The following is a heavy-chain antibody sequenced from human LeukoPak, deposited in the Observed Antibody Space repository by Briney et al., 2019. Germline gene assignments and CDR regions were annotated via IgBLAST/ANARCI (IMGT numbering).Heavy chain of an antibody. Sequence: SGGSLRLSCAAAGFTFSNCAMSWVRQAPGKGLEWVSAISGSGGSSYYAGSVKGRFTISRDNSKNTLSLQMKSLRADDTAIYYCAKGTYSSSPRDYWGQGTLVTVSS. J-gene: IGHJ4*02. D-gene: IGHD6-6*01. CDR1: GFTFSNCA. CDR2: ISGSGGSS. V-gene: IGHV3-23*01. CDR3: AKGTYSSSPRDY.